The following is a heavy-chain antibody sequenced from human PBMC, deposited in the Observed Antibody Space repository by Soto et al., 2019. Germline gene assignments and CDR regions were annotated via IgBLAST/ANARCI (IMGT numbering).Heavy chain of an antibody. CDR3: ARDRGHSSSLSYYYYYYGMDV. Sequence: GGSLRLSCAASGFTFISYWMHWVRQAPGKGLVWVSRINSDGSSTSYADSVKGRFTISRDNAKNTLYLQMNSLRAEDTAVYYCARDRGHSSSLSYYYYYYGMDVWGQGTTVTVSS. J-gene: IGHJ6*02. CDR1: GFTFISYW. V-gene: IGHV3-74*01. CDR2: INSDGSST. D-gene: IGHD6-6*01.